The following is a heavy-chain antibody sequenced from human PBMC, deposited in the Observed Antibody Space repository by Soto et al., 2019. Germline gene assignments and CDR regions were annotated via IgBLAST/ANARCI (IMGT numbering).Heavy chain of an antibody. J-gene: IGHJ3*02. CDR3: AIDYYDSSAPDAFDI. V-gene: IGHV5-10-1*01. CDR1: GYSFTSYW. CDR2: IDPSDSYT. D-gene: IGHD3-22*01. Sequence: PGESPKISCKGSGYSFTSYWISWVRQMPGKGLEWMGRIDPSDSYTNYSPSFQGHVTISADKSISTAYLQWSSLKASDTAMYYCAIDYYDSSAPDAFDIWGQGTMVTVS.